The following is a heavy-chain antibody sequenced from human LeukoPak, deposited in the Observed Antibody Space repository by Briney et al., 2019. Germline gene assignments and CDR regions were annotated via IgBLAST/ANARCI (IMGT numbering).Heavy chain of an antibody. D-gene: IGHD3-9*01. CDR1: GGSISSYY. J-gene: IGHJ5*02. V-gene: IGHV4-59*08. CDR3: ARQAGTYYDILTGYYLPIYWFDP. CDR2: IHYSGST. Sequence: SETLSLTCTVSGGSISSYYWSWIRQPPGKGLEWIGYIHYSGSTNYNPSLKSRVTISVDTSKNQFSLKLGSVTAADTTVYYCARQAGTYYDILTGYYLPIYWFDPWGQGTLVTVSS.